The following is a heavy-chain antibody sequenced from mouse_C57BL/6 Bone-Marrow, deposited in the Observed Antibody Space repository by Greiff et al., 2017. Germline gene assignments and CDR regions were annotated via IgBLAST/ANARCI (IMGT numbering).Heavy chain of an antibody. CDR3: ARQMNPYAMDY. V-gene: IGHV5-12*01. Sequence: DVHLVESGGGLVQPGGSLKLSCAASGFTFSDYYMYWVRQTPEKRLEWVAYISNGGGSTYYPDTVKGRFTISRDNAKNTLYLQMSRLKSEDTAMYYCARQMNPYAMDYWGQGTSVTVSS. CDR1: GFTFSDYY. CDR2: ISNGGGST. J-gene: IGHJ4*01.